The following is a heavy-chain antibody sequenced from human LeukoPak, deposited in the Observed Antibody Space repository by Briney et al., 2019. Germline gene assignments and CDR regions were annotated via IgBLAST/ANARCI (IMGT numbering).Heavy chain of an antibody. Sequence: PSGTLSLTCAVSGGSISNENWWSWVRQPPGKGLEWIGEIHHRGSTNYNPSLRGRVTISVDTSKNQFSLKMTSVTAADTAVYYCATPNDAFDMWGQGTMVTVSS. CDR3: ATPNDAFDM. CDR1: GGSISNENW. J-gene: IGHJ3*02. CDR2: IHHRGST. V-gene: IGHV4-4*02.